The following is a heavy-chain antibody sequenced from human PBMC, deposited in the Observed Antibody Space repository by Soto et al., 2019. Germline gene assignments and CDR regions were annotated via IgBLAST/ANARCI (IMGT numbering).Heavy chain of an antibody. CDR1: GYSFTSYW. CDR3: ARGITMVRGVIYFDN. D-gene: IGHD3-10*01. J-gene: IGHJ4*02. Sequence: PGESLKISCKGSGYSFTSYWIGWVRQMPGKGLEWMGIMYPGDSDIRHSPSFQGQVTISADKSISTAYVQWSSLKASDTAIYYCARGITMVRGVIYFDNWGQGTLVTV. CDR2: MYPGDSDI. V-gene: IGHV5-51*01.